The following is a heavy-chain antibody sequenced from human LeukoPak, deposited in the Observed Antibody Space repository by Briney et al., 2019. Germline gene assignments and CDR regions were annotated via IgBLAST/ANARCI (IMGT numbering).Heavy chain of an antibody. V-gene: IGHV4-59*11. J-gene: IGHJ4*02. Sequence: SETLSLTCTVSGASISSHYWSWIRQPPGKGLEWIGDFSYSGSTNYNPSLKSRITISVDTSKNQFSPKLTSVTAADTAVYYCARAGGVHDTPMDLDYWGQGTLVTVSS. CDR2: FSYSGST. CDR1: GASISSHY. D-gene: IGHD5-18*01. CDR3: ARAGGVHDTPMDLDY.